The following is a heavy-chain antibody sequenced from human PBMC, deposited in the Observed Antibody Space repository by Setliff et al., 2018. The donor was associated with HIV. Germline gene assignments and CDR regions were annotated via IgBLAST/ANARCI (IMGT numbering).Heavy chain of an antibody. CDR3: ARDQGYKYGDVFDI. CDR1: GFTFRDYW. Sequence: GASVKVSCKASGFTFRDYWMHWVRQTPGKGLVWVARIDNDGRDTDYADFVGGRFTISRDNTKNTLFLHMKSLRAEDMAVYYCARDQGYKYGDVFDIWGRGTKVTVSS. D-gene: IGHD5-18*01. J-gene: IGHJ3*02. V-gene: IGHV3-74*01. CDR2: IDNDGRDT.